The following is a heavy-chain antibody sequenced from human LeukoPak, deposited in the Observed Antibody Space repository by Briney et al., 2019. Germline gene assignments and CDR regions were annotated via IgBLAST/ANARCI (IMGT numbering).Heavy chain of an antibody. CDR1: GGTFSSYA. J-gene: IGHJ4*02. CDR2: IIPIFGTA. D-gene: IGHD3-10*01. V-gene: IGHV1-69*05. Sequence: ASVKASCKASGGTFSSYAISWVRQAPGQGLEWMGRIIPIFGTANYAQKFQGRVTITTDESTSTAYMELSSLRSEDTAVYYCAREMVRGVIPLPFDYWGQGTLVTVSS. CDR3: AREMVRGVIPLPFDY.